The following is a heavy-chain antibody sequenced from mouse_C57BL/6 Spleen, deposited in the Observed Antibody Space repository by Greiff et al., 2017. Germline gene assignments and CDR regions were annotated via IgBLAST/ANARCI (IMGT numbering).Heavy chain of an antibody. D-gene: IGHD2-12*01. CDR3: ANSQGYCYGTDYFDY. CDR2: IYPGDGDT. V-gene: IGHV1-82*01. J-gene: IGHJ2*01. CDR1: GYAFSSSW. Sequence: QVQLKESGPELVKPGASVKISCKASGYAFSSSWMNWVKQRPGKGLEWIGRIYPGDGDTNYNGKFKGKATLTADKSSSTAYMQLSSLTSEDSAVYFCANSQGYCYGTDYFDYWGQGTTLTVSS.